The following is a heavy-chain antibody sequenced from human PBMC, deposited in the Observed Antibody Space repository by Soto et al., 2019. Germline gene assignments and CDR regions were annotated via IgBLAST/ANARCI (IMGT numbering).Heavy chain of an antibody. J-gene: IGHJ6*03. CDR3: ANEVYCRCGSGDLTLSHSYYLDC. CDR2: MNPNSGNT. CDR1: GYTFTSYD. V-gene: IGHV1-8*01. Sequence: ASVKVSCKASGYTFTSYDINWVRQATGQGLEWMGWMNPNSGNTGYAQKFQGRVTMTRNTSISTANMELSSLRSEDTAAYYCANEVYCRCGSGDLTLSHSYYLDCWGKEPXATVSS. D-gene: IGHD2-15*01.